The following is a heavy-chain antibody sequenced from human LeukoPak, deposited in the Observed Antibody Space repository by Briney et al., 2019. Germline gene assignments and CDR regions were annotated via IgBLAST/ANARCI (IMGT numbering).Heavy chain of an antibody. V-gene: IGHV4-61*01. CDR1: GGSISSSSYY. Sequence: ASETLSLTCTVSGGSISSSSYYWSWIRQPPGKGLEWIGYIYYSGSTNYNPSLKSRVTISVDTSKNQFSLKLSSVTAADTAVYYCAGYDFWSNWFDPWGQGTLVTVSS. D-gene: IGHD3-3*01. CDR2: IYYSGST. CDR3: AGYDFWSNWFDP. J-gene: IGHJ5*02.